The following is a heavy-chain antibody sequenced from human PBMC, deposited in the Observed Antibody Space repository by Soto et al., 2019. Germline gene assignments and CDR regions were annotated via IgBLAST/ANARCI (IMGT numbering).Heavy chain of an antibody. V-gene: IGHV1-69*02. CDR2: IIPILGIA. CDR3: ARTSLLWFPRRAFDY. Sequence: VKVSCKASGGTFSSYTISWVRQAPGQGLEWMGRIIPILGIANYAQKFQGRVTITADKSTSTACMELSSLRSEDTAVYYCARTSLLWFPRRAFDYWGQGTLVTVSS. CDR1: GGTFSSYT. J-gene: IGHJ4*02. D-gene: IGHD3-10*01.